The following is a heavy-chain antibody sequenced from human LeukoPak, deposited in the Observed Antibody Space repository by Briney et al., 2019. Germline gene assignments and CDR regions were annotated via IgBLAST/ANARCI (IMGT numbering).Heavy chain of an antibody. CDR3: AKDPYGSGSYSWFDP. J-gene: IGHJ5*02. CDR2: IRANGANT. D-gene: IGHD3-10*01. CDR1: GFTFINYG. Sequence: GGSLRLSCAASGFTFINYGMNWVRQAPGKGLQWVSAIRANGANTYYADSAKGRFTISRDNSKNTLYLQMNNLRAEDTAVYYCAKDPYGSGSYSWFDPWGQGTLVTVSS. V-gene: IGHV3-23*01.